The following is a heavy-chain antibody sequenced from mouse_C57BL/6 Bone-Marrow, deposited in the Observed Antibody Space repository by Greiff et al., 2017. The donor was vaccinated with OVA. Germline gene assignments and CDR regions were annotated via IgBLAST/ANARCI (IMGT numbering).Heavy chain of an antibody. V-gene: IGHV5-4*01. Sequence: EVKLVESGGGLVKPGGSLKLSCAASGFTFSSYAMSWVRQTPEKRLEWVATISDGGRYTYYPDNVKGRLTITRDNAKSNLYLQMSHLKAEDTAMYYCAIERGGITIGEGLYYFDYGGQGTTLTVSS. J-gene: IGHJ2*01. CDR2: ISDGGRYT. CDR3: AIERGGITIGEGLYYFDY. CDR1: GFTFSSYA. D-gene: IGHD2-4*01.